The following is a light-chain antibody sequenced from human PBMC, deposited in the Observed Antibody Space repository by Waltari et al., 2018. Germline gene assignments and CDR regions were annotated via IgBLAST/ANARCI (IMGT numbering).Light chain of an antibody. CDR3: QTGGFGIWV. J-gene: IGLJ3*02. CDR2: VNSDGSH. Sequence: QLMLTQSPSASASLGASVKLTCTLSSGHSNYPIAWHQQQPEKGPRYLMTVNSDGSHIKGDGLPARFSGSSSGAERYLTISSLQSEDETDYYCQTGGFGIWVFGGGTKLTVL. CDR1: SGHSNYP. V-gene: IGLV4-69*01.